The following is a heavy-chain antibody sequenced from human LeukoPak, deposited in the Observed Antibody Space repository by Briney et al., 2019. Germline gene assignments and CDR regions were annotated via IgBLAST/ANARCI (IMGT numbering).Heavy chain of an antibody. CDR3: ARAVQAAGNENWFDP. CDR1: GFTFSSYG. D-gene: IGHD6-13*01. Sequence: GGSLRLSCAASGFTFSSYGMHWVRQAPGKGLEWVAVISYDGSNKYYADSVKGRFTISRDNSKNTLYLQMNSLRAEDTAVYYCARAVQAAGNENWFDPWGQGTLVTVSS. V-gene: IGHV3-30*03. J-gene: IGHJ5*02. CDR2: ISYDGSNK.